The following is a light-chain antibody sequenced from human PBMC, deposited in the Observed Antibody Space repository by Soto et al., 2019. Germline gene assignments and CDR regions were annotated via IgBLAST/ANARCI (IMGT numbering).Light chain of an antibody. Sequence: IVLTQSPAKLSLSAWDRATLSCRASQSVRSHLAGFQQKPGQPPRLLILGESTRATGIPARFSGSGSGTDFTLISSSLAPEDFAVYYCQQRSTWRTFGGGTKVDIK. V-gene: IGKV3-11*01. J-gene: IGKJ4*01. CDR2: GES. CDR1: QSVRSH. CDR3: QQRSTWRT.